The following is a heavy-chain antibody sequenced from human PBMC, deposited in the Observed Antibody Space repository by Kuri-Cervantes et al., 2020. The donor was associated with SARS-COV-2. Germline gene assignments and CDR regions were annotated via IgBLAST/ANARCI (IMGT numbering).Heavy chain of an antibody. CDR3: ARNIRYFDNEYYFDY. CDR1: GFTFSSYW. V-gene: IGHV3-7*02. D-gene: IGHD3-9*01. J-gene: IGHJ4*02. Sequence: ESLQIPVAASGFTFSSYWMTWVRQAPGKGLEWVANRKEDGSEKHYVESVKGRLTISRDNAKNSLYLQMNNLRAEDTAVYYCARNIRYFDNEYYFDYWGQGTQVTVSS. CDR2: RKEDGSEK.